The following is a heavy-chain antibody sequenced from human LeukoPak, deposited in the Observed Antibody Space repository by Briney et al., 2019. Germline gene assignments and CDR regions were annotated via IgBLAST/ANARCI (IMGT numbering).Heavy chain of an antibody. CDR3: ARSPNPSGGTGYNWFDP. CDR1: GGTFSSYA. D-gene: IGHD2-15*01. CDR2: IIPIFGTA. J-gene: IGHJ5*02. V-gene: IGHV1-69*05. Sequence: SVKVSCKASGGTFSSYAISWVRQAPGQGLEWMGGIIPIFGTANYAQKFQGRVTITTDESTSTAYMELSSLRSEDTAVYYCARSPNPSGGTGYNWFDPWGQGTLVPVSS.